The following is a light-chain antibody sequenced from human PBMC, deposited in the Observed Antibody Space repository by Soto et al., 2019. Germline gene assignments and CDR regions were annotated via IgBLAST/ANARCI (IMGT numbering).Light chain of an antibody. CDR3: QQYGSSRYT. V-gene: IGKV3-20*01. Sequence: EIVLTQSPCTLSLSPGERATLSCRASQSVSSSYLAWYQQKPGQAPRLLIYGASSRATGIPDRFSGSGSGTGFTLTISRLEPEDFAVYYCQQYGSSRYTFGPGTKVDIK. CDR1: QSVSSSY. CDR2: GAS. J-gene: IGKJ3*01.